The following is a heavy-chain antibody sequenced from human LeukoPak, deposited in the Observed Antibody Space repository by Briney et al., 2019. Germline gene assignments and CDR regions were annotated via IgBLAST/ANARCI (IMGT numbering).Heavy chain of an antibody. D-gene: IGHD3-22*01. CDR3: ALLLLNYYDSRGPDY. V-gene: IGHV1-8*02. CDR2: MNPNSGNT. Sequence: ASVKVSCKASGYTFTGYYMHWVRQAPGQGLEWMGWMNPNSGNTGYAQKFQGRVTMTRNTSISTAYMELSSLRSEDTAVYYCALLLLNYYDSRGPDYWGQGTLVTVSS. CDR1: GYTFTGYY. J-gene: IGHJ4*02.